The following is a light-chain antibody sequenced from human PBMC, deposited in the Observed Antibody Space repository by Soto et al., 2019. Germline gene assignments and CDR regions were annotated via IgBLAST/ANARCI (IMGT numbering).Light chain of an antibody. J-gene: IGLJ1*01. CDR1: SSDVGGYNY. Sequence: QSALTQPASVSGSPGQSITISCTGTSSDVGGYNYVSWYQQHPGKAPKLMIYDVSNRPSGVSNRFSGSKSGYTASLTISGLQAEDEADYYCSSYTSSSTYVLGTGTKVTV. CDR2: DVS. CDR3: SSYTSSSTYV. V-gene: IGLV2-14*01.